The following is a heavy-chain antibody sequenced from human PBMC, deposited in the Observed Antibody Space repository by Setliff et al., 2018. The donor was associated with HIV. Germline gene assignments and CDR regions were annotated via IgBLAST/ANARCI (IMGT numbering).Heavy chain of an antibody. V-gene: IGHV3-74*01. CDR1: GFTFTDYW. D-gene: IGHD3-3*01. CDR3: SRQIFGVLIGYYGLDV. Sequence: GGSLRLSCAASGFTFTDYWMHWVRQVPGQGLVWVSRINVDGSSISYADSVKGRFTISRDNAKNTLFLYMNSLKTEDTAVYYCSRQIFGVLIGYYGLDVWGQGTTVTVSS. CDR2: INVDGSSI. J-gene: IGHJ6*02.